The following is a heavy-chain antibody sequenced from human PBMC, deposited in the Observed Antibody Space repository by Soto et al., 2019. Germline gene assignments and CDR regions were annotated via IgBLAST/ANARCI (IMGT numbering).Heavy chain of an antibody. CDR2: MNPGSGDT. Sequence: ASVKVSCKASGYSFTNNDVRWVRQATGQGLEWMGWMNPGSGDTGYAQKFQGRVTMTRDISIATAYMELSSLRSDDTAIYYCARMETFGSLNWFDPWGQGTLVTVSS. J-gene: IGHJ5*02. CDR1: GYSFTNND. V-gene: IGHV1-8*01. CDR3: ARMETFGSLNWFDP. D-gene: IGHD3-16*01.